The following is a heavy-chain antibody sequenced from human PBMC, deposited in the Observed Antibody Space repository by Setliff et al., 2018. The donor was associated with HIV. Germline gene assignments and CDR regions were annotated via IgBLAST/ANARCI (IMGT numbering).Heavy chain of an antibody. D-gene: IGHD3-3*01. V-gene: IGHV4-39*01. CDR2: IFYSGIT. J-gene: IGHJ3*02. CDR1: GGSFTSRSYY. Sequence: SETLSLTCTVSGGSFTSRSYYWGWIRQPPGKGLEWIGSIFYSGITYYNPSLESRVTISVDTFKNQFSLNLTSVTAADTAVYYCARSKTFYDFWGGYYTHGAFKIWGLGTMVTVSS. CDR3: ARSKTFYDFWGGYYTHGAFKI.